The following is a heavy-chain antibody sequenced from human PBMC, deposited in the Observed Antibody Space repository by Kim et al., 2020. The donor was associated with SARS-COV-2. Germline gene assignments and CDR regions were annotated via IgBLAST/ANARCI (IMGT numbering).Heavy chain of an antibody. Sequence: SETLSLTCTVSGGSISSGSYYWSWIRQPAGKGLEWIGRIYTSGSTNYNPSLKSRVTISVDTSKNQFSLKLSSVTAADTAVYYCASTNYHGDDAFDIWGQGTMVTVSS. CDR1: GGSISSGSYY. V-gene: IGHV4-61*02. CDR3: ASTNYHGDDAFDI. D-gene: IGHD4-4*01. CDR2: IYTSGST. J-gene: IGHJ3*02.